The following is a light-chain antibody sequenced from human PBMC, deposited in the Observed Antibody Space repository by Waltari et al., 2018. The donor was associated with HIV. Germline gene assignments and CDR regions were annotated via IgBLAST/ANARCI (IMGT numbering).Light chain of an antibody. CDR3: QQYGRSPTA. Sequence: DIVLTQYHVTLSLSRGARAPLPCRASQTLTSTSSAWYQQRPGQAPRLLIYGVSSRATGVPDRFRGSGSVTDFSLIITRLQPEDFAMYYCQQYGRSPTAFGGGTKVEIK. CDR1: QTLTSTS. V-gene: IGKV3-20*01. J-gene: IGKJ4*01. CDR2: GVS.